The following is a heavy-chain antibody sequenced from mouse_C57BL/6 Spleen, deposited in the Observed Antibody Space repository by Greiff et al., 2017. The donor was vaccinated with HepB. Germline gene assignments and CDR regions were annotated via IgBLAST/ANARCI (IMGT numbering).Heavy chain of an antibody. Sequence: QVQLQQPGAELVKPGASVKLSCKASGYTFTSYWMHWVKQRPGQGLEWIGMIHPNSGSTNYNEKFKSKATLTVDKSSSTAYMQLSSLTSEDSAVYYCARSGAYDGYHYYAMDYWGQGTSVTVSS. J-gene: IGHJ4*01. D-gene: IGHD2-3*01. CDR3: ARSGAYDGYHYYAMDY. CDR2: IHPNSGST. CDR1: GYTFTSYW. V-gene: IGHV1-64*01.